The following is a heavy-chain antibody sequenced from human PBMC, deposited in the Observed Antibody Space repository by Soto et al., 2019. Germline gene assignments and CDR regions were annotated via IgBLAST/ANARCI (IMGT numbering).Heavy chain of an antibody. Sequence: PGGSTRISCAASGLTVYSYGMDWVRQAPGKGLEWVAVISYDGSNKYYADSVKGRFTISRDNSKNTLYLQMNSLRAEDTAVYYCAKEWGYDFDYWGQGTLVTVSS. CDR1: GLTVYSYG. CDR3: AKEWGYDFDY. V-gene: IGHV3-30*18. J-gene: IGHJ4*02. CDR2: ISYDGSNK. D-gene: IGHD5-12*01.